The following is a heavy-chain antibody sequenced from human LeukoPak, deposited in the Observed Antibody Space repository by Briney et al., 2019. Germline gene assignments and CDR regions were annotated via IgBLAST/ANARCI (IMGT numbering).Heavy chain of an antibody. CDR2: ISTYNGNT. CDR3: ARGSPVAAAPIDY. CDR1: GYSFTTYG. Sequence: ASVKVSCKPSGYSFTTYGINWVRQAPGQGLEWMGWISTYNGNTNYAQTLQGRVTMTTDTSTTTAYMEPRNLRSDDTAVYYCARGSPVAAAPIDYWGQGTLVTVSS. V-gene: IGHV1-18*01. D-gene: IGHD6-25*01. J-gene: IGHJ4*02.